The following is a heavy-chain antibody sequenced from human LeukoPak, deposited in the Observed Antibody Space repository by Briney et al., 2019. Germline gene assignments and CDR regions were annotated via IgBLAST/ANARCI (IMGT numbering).Heavy chain of an antibody. V-gene: IGHV7-4-1*02. CDR2: INTNTGNP. Sequence: GASVKVSCKASGYTFTSYAMNWVRQAPGRGLEWMGWINTNTGNPTYAQGFTGRFVFSLDTSVSTAYLQISSLKAEDTAVYYCARAPPGSGKYYYYYYMDVWGKGTTVTVSS. J-gene: IGHJ6*03. CDR1: GYTFTSYA. D-gene: IGHD2-15*01. CDR3: ARAPPGSGKYYYYYYMDV.